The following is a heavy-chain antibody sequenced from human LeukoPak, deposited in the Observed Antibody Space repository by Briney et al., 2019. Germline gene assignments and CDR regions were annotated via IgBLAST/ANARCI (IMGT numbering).Heavy chain of an antibody. Sequence: GGSLRLSCAASGSTFSSYGMHWVRQAPGKGLEWVAVISYDGSNKYYADSVKGRFTISRDNSKNTLYLQMNSLRAEDTAVYYCAKDPDVDTAMGDAFDIWGQGTMVTVSS. J-gene: IGHJ3*02. V-gene: IGHV3-30*18. CDR1: GSTFSSYG. CDR3: AKDPDVDTAMGDAFDI. CDR2: ISYDGSNK. D-gene: IGHD5-18*01.